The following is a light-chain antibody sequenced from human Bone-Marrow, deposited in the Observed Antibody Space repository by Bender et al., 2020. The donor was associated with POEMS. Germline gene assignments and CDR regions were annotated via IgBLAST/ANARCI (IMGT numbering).Light chain of an antibody. CDR3: GAWGDSLNGWV. V-gene: IGLV1-44*01. CDR2: INN. CDR1: SSNIGTNP. J-gene: IGLJ3*02. Sequence: QSVLTQPPSASGTPGQRVTISCSGSSSNIGTNPVNWYQQLPGTAPKLLIYINNQRPSGVPDRFSGSKSGTSASLAISGLQSGDEADYYCGAWGDSLNGWVFGGGNKLTVL.